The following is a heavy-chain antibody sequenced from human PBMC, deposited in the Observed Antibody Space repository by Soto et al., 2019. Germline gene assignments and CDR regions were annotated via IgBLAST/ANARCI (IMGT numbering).Heavy chain of an antibody. CDR3: ARDVYYYDSSGYSGDAFDI. D-gene: IGHD3-22*01. CDR2: MNSDGSSR. V-gene: IGHV3-74*01. CDR1: GFTFSSHW. Sequence: PGGSLRLSCAASGFTFSSHWMHWVRQAPGKGMGWVSRMNSDGSSRSYADSVKGRFTISRDNAKNTLYLQMNSLRAEDTAVYYCARDVYYYDSSGYSGDAFDIWGQGTMVTVSS. J-gene: IGHJ3*02.